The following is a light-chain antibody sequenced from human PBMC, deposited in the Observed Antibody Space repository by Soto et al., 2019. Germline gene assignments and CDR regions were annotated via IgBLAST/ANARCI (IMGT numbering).Light chain of an antibody. CDR2: HAS. CDR1: QSISSW. CDR3: QQWKDYSWT. V-gene: IGKV1-5*01. Sequence: DIQMTQSPSTLSASVGDRVTITCRASQSISSWLAWYRQKPGEAPKLLIYHASNLKTGVPSRFSVSGSRTEYTATNSSLKPDHFATYYCQQWKDYSWTFGPVTNVEI. J-gene: IGKJ1*01.